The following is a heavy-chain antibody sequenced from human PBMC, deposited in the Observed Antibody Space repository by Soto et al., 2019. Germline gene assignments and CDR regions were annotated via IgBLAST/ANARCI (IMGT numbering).Heavy chain of an antibody. CDR3: TTAGIAVAGTGDAFDI. CDR1: GFTFSNAW. Sequence: EVQLVESGGGLVKPGGSLRLSCAASGFTFSNAWMSWVRQAPGKGLEWAGRIKSKTDGGTTDYAAPVKGRFTISRDDSKNTLYLQMNSLKTEDTAVYYCTTAGIAVAGTGDAFDIWGQGTMVTVSS. D-gene: IGHD6-19*01. CDR2: IKSKTDGGTT. V-gene: IGHV3-15*01. J-gene: IGHJ3*02.